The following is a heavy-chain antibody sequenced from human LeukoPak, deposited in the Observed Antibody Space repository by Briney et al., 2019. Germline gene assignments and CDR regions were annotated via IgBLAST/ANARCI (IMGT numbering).Heavy chain of an antibody. CDR1: GFNFSNYW. V-gene: IGHV3-74*01. CDR3: TRSRLLIDWLDP. J-gene: IGHJ5*02. CDR2: INSDGSRT. Sequence: TGGSLRLSCAASGFNFSNYWIHWVRQAPGKGLVWVSRINSDGSRTSYADSVKGRSTISRDNAKNTAYLQMNSLRVEDTAVYYCTRSRLLIDWLDPWGQGTLVTVSS. D-gene: IGHD3-22*01.